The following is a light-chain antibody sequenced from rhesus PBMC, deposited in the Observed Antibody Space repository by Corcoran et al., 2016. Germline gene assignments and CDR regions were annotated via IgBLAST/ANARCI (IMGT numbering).Light chain of an antibody. J-gene: IGKJ1*01. V-gene: IGKV1-74*01. Sequence: DIQMTQSPSSLSAFVGDRGTITCRASENVNNYLNWYQQKPGNAPKLLIYKTYTLQSGVPSRVSGNGSGTNYTFTISSLRPEDVATYFCQHGYGTPWTFGPGTKVAIK. CDR3: QHGYGTPWT. CDR1: ENVNNY. CDR2: KTY.